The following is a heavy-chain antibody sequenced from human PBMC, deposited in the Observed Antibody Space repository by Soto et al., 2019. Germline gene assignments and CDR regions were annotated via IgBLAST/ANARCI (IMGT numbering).Heavy chain of an antibody. V-gene: IGHV3-48*01. CDR3: ARASGWSGGSCYFENYYFDMDV. CDR2: ISSGSSTK. D-gene: IGHD2-15*01. Sequence: EVQLVESGGGLVQPGGSLRLSCAASGFTFSTYTMNWVRQAPGKGLEWVSYISSGSSTKYYADSVKGRFTISRDNAKNSLYLQMNSLRAEDTAVYYCARASGWSGGSCYFENYYFDMDVWGKGTTVTVSS. CDR1: GFTFSTYT. J-gene: IGHJ6*03.